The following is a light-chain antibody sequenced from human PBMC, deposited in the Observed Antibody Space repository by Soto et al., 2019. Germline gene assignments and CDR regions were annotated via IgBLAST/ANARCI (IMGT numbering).Light chain of an antibody. V-gene: IGKV1-39*01. Sequence: DIQMTQSPSSLSASVGDRVTITCRASQSISSSLNWYQQKPGKVPKLLIYAASSLQSGVPSRFSGSGSGTEFTLTISSLQPEDFATYYCQQSYTTPYTFGQGTKLEIK. CDR2: AAS. J-gene: IGKJ2*01. CDR3: QQSYTTPYT. CDR1: QSISSS.